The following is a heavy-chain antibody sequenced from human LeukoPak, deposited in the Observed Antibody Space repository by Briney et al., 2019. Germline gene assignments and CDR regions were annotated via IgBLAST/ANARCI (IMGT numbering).Heavy chain of an antibody. Sequence: SETLSLTCTVSGGSISSYYWSWIRQHPGKGLEWIGYIYYSGSTYYNPSLKSRVTISVDRSKNQFSLKLSSVTAADTAVYYCARRIFGSATNAFDIWGQGTMVTVSS. V-gene: IGHV4-59*12. CDR3: ARRIFGSATNAFDI. CDR1: GGSISSYY. J-gene: IGHJ3*02. CDR2: IYYSGST. D-gene: IGHD5-24*01.